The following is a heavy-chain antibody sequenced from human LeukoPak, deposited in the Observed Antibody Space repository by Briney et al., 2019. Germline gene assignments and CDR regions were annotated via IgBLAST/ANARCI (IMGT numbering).Heavy chain of an antibody. CDR1: GFTFSSYA. CDR2: ISGSGGST. CDR3: ARYSSSWHANDY. Sequence: GGSLRLSCAASGFTFSSYAMSWVRQAPGKGLEWVSAISGSGGSTYYADSVKGRFTISRDNAKNTMYLQMNGLRAEDTAVYFCARYSSSWHANDYWGQGTLVTVSS. J-gene: IGHJ4*02. V-gene: IGHV3-23*01. D-gene: IGHD6-13*01.